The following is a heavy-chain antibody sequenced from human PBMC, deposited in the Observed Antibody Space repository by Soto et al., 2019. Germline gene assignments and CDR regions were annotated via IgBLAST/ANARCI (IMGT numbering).Heavy chain of an antibody. CDR1: GGSISSYY. Sequence: SETLSLTCTVSGGSISSYYWSWIRQPPGKGLEWIGYIHSSGITDYNPSFKSRVTISVDTSTNQFSLKLSSVTAADTAGYFCARKRWLPYHGFDPRGQGTLVPVSS. D-gene: IGHD5-12*01. CDR2: IHSSGIT. CDR3: ARKRWLPYHGFDP. V-gene: IGHV4-59*08. J-gene: IGHJ5*02.